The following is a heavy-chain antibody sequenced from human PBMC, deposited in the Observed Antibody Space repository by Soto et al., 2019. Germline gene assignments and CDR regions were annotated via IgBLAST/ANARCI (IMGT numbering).Heavy chain of an antibody. CDR1: GYTFTSYA. Sequence: QVQLVQSGAEVKKPGASVKVSCKASGYTFTSYAMHWVRQAPGQRLEWIGWINAGNGNTKYSQKFQGRVTITRDTAASTADMELSSLRSEDTAVYYCARVVLRAAASPYYYYGMDVWGQGTTVTVSS. V-gene: IGHV1-3*01. CDR3: ARVVLRAAASPYYYYGMDV. D-gene: IGHD6-6*01. J-gene: IGHJ6*02. CDR2: INAGNGNT.